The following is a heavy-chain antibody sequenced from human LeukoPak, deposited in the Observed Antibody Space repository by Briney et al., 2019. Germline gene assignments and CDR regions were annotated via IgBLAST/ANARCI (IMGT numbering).Heavy chain of an antibody. J-gene: IGHJ6*02. CDR1: GFPFSSYW. CDR3: AGEVEDGMDV. D-gene: IGHD1-1*01. CDR2: IKQDGSDK. Sequence: GGSLRLSCVASGFPFSSYWMTWVRQAPGKGLEWVANIKQDGSDKYYVDSVKGRFTISRDNAKNSLYLQMNSLRAEDTAVYFCAGEVEDGMDVWGQGTTVAVSS. V-gene: IGHV3-7*01.